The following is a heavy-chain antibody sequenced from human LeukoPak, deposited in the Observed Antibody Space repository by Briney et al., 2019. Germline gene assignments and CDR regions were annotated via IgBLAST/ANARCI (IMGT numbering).Heavy chain of an antibody. J-gene: IGHJ4*02. V-gene: IGHV3-7*04. CDR2: IHPEGNEK. D-gene: IGHD3/OR15-3a*01. CDR3: ARGDDFSGDY. Sequence: PGGSLRLSCVASGFIFSRFWMSWVRQAPGKGLEWVANIHPEGNEKYHVDSVKGRFTISRDNTKNLLHLKMDSLRVEDTAVYYCARGDDFSGDYWGQGTRVTVSS. CDR1: GFIFSRFW.